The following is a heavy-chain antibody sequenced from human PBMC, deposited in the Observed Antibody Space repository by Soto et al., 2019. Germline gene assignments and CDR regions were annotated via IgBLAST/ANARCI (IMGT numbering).Heavy chain of an antibody. CDR1: GYNFLTYG. D-gene: IGHD1-26*01. CDR2: ISASNGNT. V-gene: IGHV1-18*04. CDR3: AKDSRGHSGSYYLYYYYYGMDV. Sequence: QVQLVQSGAEVKKPGASVKVSCRASGYNFLTYGITWVRQAPGQGLEWMGWISASNGNTNYAQNLKGRLTMTTDTSTSTAYMELRGRRSDDTAVYYCAKDSRGHSGSYYLYYYYYGMDVWGQGTTVTVSS. J-gene: IGHJ6*02.